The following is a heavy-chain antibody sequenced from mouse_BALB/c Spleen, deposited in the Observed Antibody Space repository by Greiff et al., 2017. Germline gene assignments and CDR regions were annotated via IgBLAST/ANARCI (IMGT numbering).Heavy chain of an antibody. CDR3: ARVFYYYGSSYPYYFDY. CDR1: GFTFSSYA. D-gene: IGHD1-1*01. J-gene: IGHJ2*01. CDR2: ISSGGSYT. V-gene: IGHV5-9-4*01. Sequence: EVQGVESGGGLVKPGGSLKLSCAASGFTFSSYAMSWVRQSPEKRLEWVAEISSGGSYTYYPDTVTGRFTISRDNAKNTLYLEMSSLRSEDTAMYYCARVFYYYGSSYPYYFDYWGQGTTLTVSS.